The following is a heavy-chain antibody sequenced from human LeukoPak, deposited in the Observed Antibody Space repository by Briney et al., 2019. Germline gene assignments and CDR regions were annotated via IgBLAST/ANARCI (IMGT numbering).Heavy chain of an antibody. J-gene: IGHJ3*02. CDR1: GFTFSSYS. V-gene: IGHV3-21*01. D-gene: IGHD2-15*01. Sequence: GSRLLSCAASGFTFSSYSMNGVRQAPGKGLGGVSTISGSGGSTYYADYVKGRFTISRDNAKNSLYLQMNSLSAEDTAVYYCARDSNRCSGGSCYSVAFDIWGQGTMVTVSS. CDR3: ARDSNRCSGGSCYSVAFDI. CDR2: ISGSGGST.